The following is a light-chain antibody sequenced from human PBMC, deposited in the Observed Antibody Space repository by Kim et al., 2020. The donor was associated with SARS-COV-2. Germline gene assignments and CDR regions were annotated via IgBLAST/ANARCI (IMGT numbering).Light chain of an antibody. J-gene: IGLJ3*02. CDR1: SSDVGGYNF. V-gene: IGLV2-11*01. CDR3: CSYAGTYSVV. Sequence: QSALTQPRSVSGSPGQSVSISCTGTSSDVGGYNFVSWYQHHPGKAPKLIIYDVTKRPSGVPDRFSGSKSGNTASLTISGLQADDEADYYCCSYAGTYSVVFGGGTQLTVL. CDR2: DVT.